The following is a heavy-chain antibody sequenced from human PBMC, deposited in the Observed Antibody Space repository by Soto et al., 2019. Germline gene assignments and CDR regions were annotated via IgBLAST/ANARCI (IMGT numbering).Heavy chain of an antibody. Sequence: SETLCLTCAVYGGSFSGYYWSWIRQTPGKGLEWIGEINHSGSTNYNPSLKSRVTISVDTSKNQFSLKLSSVTAADTAVYYCARATYSSSSRTHYGMDVWGQGTTVTVSS. CDR3: ARATYSSSSRTHYGMDV. V-gene: IGHV4-34*01. CDR2: INHSGST. D-gene: IGHD6-6*01. CDR1: GGSFSGYY. J-gene: IGHJ6*02.